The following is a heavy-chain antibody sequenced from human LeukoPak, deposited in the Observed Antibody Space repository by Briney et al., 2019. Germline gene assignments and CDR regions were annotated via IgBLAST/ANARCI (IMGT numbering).Heavy chain of an antibody. CDR2: IRIGGGGT. V-gene: IGHV3-23*01. CDR3: ARCMVLSQGWCNWFDP. D-gene: IGHD6-13*01. CDR1: GFDLTTCA. J-gene: IGHJ5*02. Sequence: SGGSLRLSCAASGFDLTTCAMTWVRQAPAKGLEWVSSIRIGGGGTYYADSVKGRFTISRDNSENTLHLQMNNLRVEDTARYFCARCMVLSQGWCNWFDPWGQGTLVTVSS.